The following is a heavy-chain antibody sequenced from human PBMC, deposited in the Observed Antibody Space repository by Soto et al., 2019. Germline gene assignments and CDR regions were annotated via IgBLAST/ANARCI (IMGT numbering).Heavy chain of an antibody. D-gene: IGHD2-2*02. CDR2: ISAYNGNT. Sequence: GASVKVSCKASGYTFTSYGISWVRPAPGQGLEWMGWISAYNGNTNYAQKLQGRVTMTTDTSTSTAYMELRSLRSDDTAVYYCARDLVLAIVTAAIHNWFDPWGQGTLVTVSS. CDR1: GYTFTSYG. CDR3: ARDLVLAIVTAAIHNWFDP. J-gene: IGHJ5*02. V-gene: IGHV1-18*01.